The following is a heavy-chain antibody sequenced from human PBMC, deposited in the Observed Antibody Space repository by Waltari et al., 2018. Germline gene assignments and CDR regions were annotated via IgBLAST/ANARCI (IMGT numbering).Heavy chain of an antibody. CDR3: ARDRILWYGMDV. Sequence: QWQLQESGPGLVKPSQTLSLTCTVSGGPISSGDYYWSWIRQPPGKGLEWIGYIYYSGSTYYNPSLKSRVTISVDTSKNQFSLKLSSVTAADTAVYYCARDRILWYGMDVWGQGTTVTVSS. J-gene: IGHJ6*02. CDR2: IYYSGST. D-gene: IGHD3-10*01. CDR1: GGPISSGDYY. V-gene: IGHV4-30-4*08.